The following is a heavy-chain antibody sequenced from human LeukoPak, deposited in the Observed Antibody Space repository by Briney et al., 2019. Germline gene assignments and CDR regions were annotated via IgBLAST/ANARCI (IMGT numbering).Heavy chain of an antibody. Sequence: GGSLRLSCAASGFTFSSYAMSWVRQAPGKGLEWVSSVSSSGGSTYYADSVRGRFTISRDISKNTLYLQMNSLRAEDTAVYYCARVLGGSYYYYGMDVWGQGTTVTVSS. CDR1: GFTFSSYA. J-gene: IGHJ6*02. CDR3: ARVLGGSYYYYGMDV. V-gene: IGHV3-23*01. CDR2: VSSSGGST. D-gene: IGHD1-26*01.